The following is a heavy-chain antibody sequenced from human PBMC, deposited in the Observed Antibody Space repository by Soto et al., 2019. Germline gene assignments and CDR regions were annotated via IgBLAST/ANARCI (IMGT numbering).Heavy chain of an antibody. CDR1: GFTFSSYS. CDR2: ISSRSSTI. Sequence: GGSLRLSCAASGFTFSSYSMNWVRQAPGKGLEWVSSISSRSSTIFYADSVKGRFTISRDNSKNTLYLQMNSLRPEDTAMFYCAIRGYQYAFDIWGQGTMVTVSS. D-gene: IGHD2-2*01. V-gene: IGHV3-48*01. J-gene: IGHJ3*02. CDR3: AIRGYQYAFDI.